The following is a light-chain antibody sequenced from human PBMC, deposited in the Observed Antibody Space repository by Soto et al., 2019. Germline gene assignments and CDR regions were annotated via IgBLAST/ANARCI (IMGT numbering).Light chain of an antibody. Sequence: QSALTQPASVSGSPGQSITISCTGTSSDVGGYNYVSWYQQHPGKAPKLMIYDVSNRPSGVSNRFSGSKSGNTASLTISGLRAEDEADYYCSSYTRSSTLYVVFGGGTKLTVL. CDR3: SSYTRSSTLYVV. J-gene: IGLJ2*01. CDR2: DVS. V-gene: IGLV2-14*01. CDR1: SSDVGGYNY.